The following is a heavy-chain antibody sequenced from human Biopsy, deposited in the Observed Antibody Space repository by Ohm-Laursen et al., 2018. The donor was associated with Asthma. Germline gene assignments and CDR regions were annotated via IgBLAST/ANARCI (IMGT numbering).Heavy chain of an antibody. V-gene: IGHV3-30*03. D-gene: IGHD2-8*01. Sequence: SLRLSCAASGSTFSNYGMHWVRQAPGKGLEWVAVISFDGSNKDYADSVKGRFTISRDNSRNTLNLQMNSVRPDDTAVYFCARERAGVLGSYNGMDVWGPGTTVTVSS. CDR1: GSTFSNYG. CDR2: ISFDGSNK. J-gene: IGHJ6*02. CDR3: ARERAGVLGSYNGMDV.